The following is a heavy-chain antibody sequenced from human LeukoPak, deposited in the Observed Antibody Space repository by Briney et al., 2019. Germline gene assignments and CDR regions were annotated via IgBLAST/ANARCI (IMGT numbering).Heavy chain of an antibody. D-gene: IGHD3-10*01. V-gene: IGHV4-59*01. Sequence: SETLSLTCTVSGGSISSYYWNWIRRPPGKELEWIGYIYNSGSTNNNPSLKSRVTISVDTSKKQFSLKLSSVTAADTAVYYCARETPYGSGSYPFDYWGQGILVTVSS. CDR3: ARETPYGSGSYPFDY. CDR2: IYNSGST. J-gene: IGHJ4*02. CDR1: GGSISSYY.